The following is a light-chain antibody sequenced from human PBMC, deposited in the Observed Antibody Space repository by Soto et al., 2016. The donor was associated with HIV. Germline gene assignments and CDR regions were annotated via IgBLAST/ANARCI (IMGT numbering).Light chain of an antibody. CDR2: RAS. CDR1: QSISHF. Sequence: DIQLTQSPSSLSGSVGDRVTITCRASQSISHFLNWYQHKPGKAPKLLIYRASSLESGVPSRFSGSGSGTDFTLTISSLQPEDFATYYCQQTDSFPFTFGPGTKVNV. V-gene: IGKV1-39*01. CDR3: QQTDSFPFT. J-gene: IGKJ3*01.